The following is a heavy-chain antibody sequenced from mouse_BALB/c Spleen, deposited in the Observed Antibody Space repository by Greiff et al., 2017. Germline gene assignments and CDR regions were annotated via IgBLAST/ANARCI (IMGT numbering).Heavy chain of an antibody. Sequence: LVESGAELVKPGASVKLSCTASGFNIKDTYMHWVKQRPEQGLEWIGRIDPANGNTKYDPKFQGKATITADTSSNTAYLQLSSLTSEDTAVYYCARADYGFYYYAMDYWGQGTSVTVSS. J-gene: IGHJ4*01. V-gene: IGHV14-3*02. D-gene: IGHD1-2*01. CDR1: GFNIKDTY. CDR3: ARADYGFYYYAMDY. CDR2: IDPANGNT.